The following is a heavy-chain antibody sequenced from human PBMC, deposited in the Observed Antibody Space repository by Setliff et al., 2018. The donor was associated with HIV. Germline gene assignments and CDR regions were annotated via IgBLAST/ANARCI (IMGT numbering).Heavy chain of an antibody. V-gene: IGHV5-51*01. CDR3: ARHGYCSGTSCSEYYYYYGMDV. CDR1: GYSFTNYW. D-gene: IGHD2-2*03. CDR2: IYPGDSDT. J-gene: IGHJ6*02. Sequence: GESLKISCKGSGYSFTNYWIGWVRQMPGKGLEWMGIIYPGDSDTRYSPSFQGQVTISADKSISTAYLQWSSLKASDTAMYYCARHGYCSGTSCSEYYYYYGMDVWGQGTMGTVS.